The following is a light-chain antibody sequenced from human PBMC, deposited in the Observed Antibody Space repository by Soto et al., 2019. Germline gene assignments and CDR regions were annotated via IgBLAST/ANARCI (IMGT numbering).Light chain of an antibody. CDR2: EVS. CDR1: SSDVGGYSF. Sequence: QSALTQPASVSGSPGQSITISCTGNSSDVGGYSFVSWFQQHPGKAPKPIIYEVSTRPSGVSHRSSGTKSGNTASLTISGLQAEDEADYCCSSYTSSRTYVFGAGTKLTVL. CDR3: SSYTSSRTYV. V-gene: IGLV2-14*01. J-gene: IGLJ1*01.